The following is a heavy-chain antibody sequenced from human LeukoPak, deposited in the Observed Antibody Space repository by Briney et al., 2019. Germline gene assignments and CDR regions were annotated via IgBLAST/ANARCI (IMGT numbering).Heavy chain of an antibody. D-gene: IGHD5-24*01. CDR1: GFTFSSYA. J-gene: IGHJ4*02. V-gene: IGHV3-30*04. Sequence: GGSLRLSCAASGFTFSSYAMHWVRQAPGKGLEWVAVISYDGSNKYYADSVKGRFTISRDNSKNTLYLQMNSLRAEDTAVYYCAKDKGNYGYDYWGQGTLVTVSS. CDR2: ISYDGSNK. CDR3: AKDKGNYGYDY.